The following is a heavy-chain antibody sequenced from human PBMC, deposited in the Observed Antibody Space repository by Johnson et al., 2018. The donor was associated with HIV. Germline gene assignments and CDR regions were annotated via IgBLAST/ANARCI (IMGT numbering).Heavy chain of an antibody. CDR3: ARSKDCSGGSCPDAFDI. CDR1: GFTFSDYF. V-gene: IGHV3-11*04. Sequence: QVQLVESGGGLVKPGGSLRLSCVASGFTFSDYFMTWVRQAPGKGLEWVSYISSSGSTIYSADSVKGRFTISRDNAKNSLYLQMNSLRAEDTAVYYCARSKDCSGGSCPDAFDIWGRGTIVTVSS. CDR2: ISSSGSTI. J-gene: IGHJ3*02. D-gene: IGHD2-15*01.